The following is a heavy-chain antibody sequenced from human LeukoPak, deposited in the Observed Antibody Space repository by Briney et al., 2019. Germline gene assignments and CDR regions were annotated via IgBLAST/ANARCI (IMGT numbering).Heavy chain of an antibody. Sequence: SETLSLTCTVSGGSISSSSYYWGWIRQPPGKGLEWIGSIYYSGSTYYNPSLKSRVTISVDTSKNQFSLKLSSVTAADTAVYYCARGRHSRYSDTAFDIWGQGTMVTVSS. CDR2: IYYSGST. J-gene: IGHJ3*02. V-gene: IGHV4-39*07. CDR3: ARGRHSRYSDTAFDI. D-gene: IGHD5-18*01. CDR1: GGSISSSSYY.